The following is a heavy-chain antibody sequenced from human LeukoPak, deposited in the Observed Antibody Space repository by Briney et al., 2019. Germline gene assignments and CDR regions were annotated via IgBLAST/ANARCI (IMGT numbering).Heavy chain of an antibody. V-gene: IGHV4-4*07. D-gene: IGHD5-12*01. CDR1: GGSISSYY. J-gene: IGHJ5*02. CDR3: ARDSKDIHEWLRFKSWFDP. Sequence: SETLSLTCTVSGGSISSYYWSWVRQPAGKGLEWIGRIYTSGSTNYNPSLKSRVTMSVDTSKNQFSLKPTSVTAADTAVYYCARDSKDIHEWLRFKSWFDPWGQGTLVTVSS. CDR2: IYTSGST.